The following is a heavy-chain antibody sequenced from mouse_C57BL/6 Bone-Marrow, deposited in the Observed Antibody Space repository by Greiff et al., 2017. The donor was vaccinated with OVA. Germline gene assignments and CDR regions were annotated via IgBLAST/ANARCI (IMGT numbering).Heavy chain of an antibody. D-gene: IGHD1-1*01. CDR1: GIAFSRYW. V-gene: IGHV4-1*01. CDR3: ARQGGSSWYFDV. J-gene: IGHJ1*03. CDR2: INPDSSTI. Sequence: DVMLVESGGGLVQPGGSLKLSCAASGIAFSRYWMSWVRRAPGKGLEWIGEINPDSSTINYAPSLKDKFIISRDNAKNTLYLQMSKVRSEDTALYYCARQGGSSWYFDVWGTGTTVTVSS.